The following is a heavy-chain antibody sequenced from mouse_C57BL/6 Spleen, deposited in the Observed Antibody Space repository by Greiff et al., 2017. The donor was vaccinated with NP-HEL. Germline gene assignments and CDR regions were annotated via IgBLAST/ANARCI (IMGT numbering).Heavy chain of an antibody. J-gene: IGHJ2*01. CDR2: IYPGSGST. Sequence: QVQLKQPGAELVKPGASVKMSCKASGYTFTSYWITWVKQRPGQGLEWIGDIYPGSGSTNYNEKFKSKATLTVDTSSSTAYMQLSSLTSEDSAVYYCARRGIHYYGSSFFDYWGQGTTLTVSS. D-gene: IGHD1-1*01. CDR1: GYTFTSYW. V-gene: IGHV1-55*01. CDR3: ARRGIHYYGSSFFDY.